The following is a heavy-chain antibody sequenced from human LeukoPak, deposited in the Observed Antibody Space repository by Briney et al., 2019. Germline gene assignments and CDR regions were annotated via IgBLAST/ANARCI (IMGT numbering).Heavy chain of an antibody. J-gene: IGHJ4*02. V-gene: IGHV1-69*05. Sequence: SVKVSCKASGGTFSSYAISWVRQAPGQGLEWMGGIIPIFGTANYAQKFQGRVTITTDESTSTAYMELSSLRSEDTAVYSFARDIVGATGLYYFDYWGQGTLVTVSS. CDR2: IIPIFGTA. D-gene: IGHD1-26*01. CDR3: ARDIVGATGLYYFDY. CDR1: GGTFSSYA.